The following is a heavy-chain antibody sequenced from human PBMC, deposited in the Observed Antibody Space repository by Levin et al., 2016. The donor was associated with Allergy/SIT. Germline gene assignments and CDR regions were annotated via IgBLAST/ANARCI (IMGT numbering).Heavy chain of an antibody. J-gene: IGHJ4*02. CDR1: GFTVTSNY. D-gene: IGHD1-26*01. V-gene: IGHV3-53*01. Sequence: GESLKISCAASGFTVTSNYMNWVRQAPGKGLEWVSLIYSDGRTYYADSVKGRFTISRDDSKNTVYLQMNSLRAEDTAVYYCAGFKLGRAFWGQGTLVTVSS. CDR2: IYSDGRT. CDR3: AGFKLGRAF.